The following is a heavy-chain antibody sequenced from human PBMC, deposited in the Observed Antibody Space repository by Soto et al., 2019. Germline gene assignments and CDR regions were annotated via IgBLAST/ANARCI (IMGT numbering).Heavy chain of an antibody. Sequence: EVQLLESGGGLVQPGGSLRLSCAASGITFTAYAMSWVRQAPGKGLEWVSSISGSWGSTYYADSVKGRLTISRDNSKNTLYLQMNSLRAEDTAVYYCATIIIPAATNFYWGQGTLVTVSS. D-gene: IGHD2-2*01. J-gene: IGHJ4*02. CDR2: ISGSWGST. V-gene: IGHV3-23*01. CDR1: GITFTAYA. CDR3: ATIIIPAATNFY.